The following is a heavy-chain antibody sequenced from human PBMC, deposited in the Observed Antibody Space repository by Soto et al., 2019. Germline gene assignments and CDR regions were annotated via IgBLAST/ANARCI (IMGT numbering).Heavy chain of an antibody. CDR2: ISYDGSNK. V-gene: IGHV3-30*18. J-gene: IGHJ6*02. CDR1: GFTFSSYG. D-gene: IGHD6-19*01. Sequence: GGSLRLSCAASGFTFSSYGMHWVRQAPGKGLEWVAVISYDGSNKYYADSVKGRFTISRDNSKNTLYLQMNSLRAEDTAVYYCAKDLPLAVAHLSLGMDVWGQGTTVTVSS. CDR3: AKDLPLAVAHLSLGMDV.